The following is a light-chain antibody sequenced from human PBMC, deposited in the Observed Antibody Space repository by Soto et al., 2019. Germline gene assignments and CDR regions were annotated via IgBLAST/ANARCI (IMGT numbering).Light chain of an antibody. J-gene: IGLJ1*01. CDR3: AAWDDTVRSYV. Sequence: QSVLTQPPSVSGTHGQRVTISCSGGISNIANNYVHWIQQLPGTAPKVLSNRDNQRPSGVPDRFSGSKSGTSASLAISGLRSEDEAEYFCAAWDDTVRSYVFGTGTKLTVL. CDR2: RDN. V-gene: IGLV1-47*01. CDR1: ISNIANNY.